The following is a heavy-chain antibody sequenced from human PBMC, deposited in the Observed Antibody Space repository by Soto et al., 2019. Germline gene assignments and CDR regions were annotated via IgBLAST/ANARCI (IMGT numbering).Heavy chain of an antibody. V-gene: IGHV3-33*01. D-gene: IGHD4-17*01. Sequence: QVQLVESGGGVVQPGRSLRLSCAASGFTFSSYGMHWVRQAPGKGLEWVAVIWYDGSNKYYADSVQGRFTISRDNSKTTLYLQMNSLRAEDTAVYYCARDYGDRYYYYYGMDVWGQGTTVTVSS. CDR1: GFTFSSYG. CDR2: IWYDGSNK. CDR3: ARDYGDRYYYYYGMDV. J-gene: IGHJ6*02.